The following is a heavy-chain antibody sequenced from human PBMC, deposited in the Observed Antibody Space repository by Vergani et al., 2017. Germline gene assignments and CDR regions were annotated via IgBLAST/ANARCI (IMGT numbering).Heavy chain of an antibody. J-gene: IGHJ4*02. Sequence: EVQLVESGGGLVKPGGSLRLSCAASGSTFSSYSMNWVRQAPGKGLEWVSSISSSSSYIYYADSVKGRFTISRDNAKNSLYLQMNSLRAEDTAVYYCARGPRITIFGVVKGGANYFDYWGQGTLVTVSS. V-gene: IGHV3-21*01. CDR3: ARGPRITIFGVVKGGANYFDY. D-gene: IGHD3-3*01. CDR1: GSTFSSYS. CDR2: ISSSSSYI.